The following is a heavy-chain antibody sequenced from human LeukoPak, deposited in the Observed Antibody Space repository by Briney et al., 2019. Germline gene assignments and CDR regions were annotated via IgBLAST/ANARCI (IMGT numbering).Heavy chain of an antibody. CDR3: ARDSVAGTGGFDY. J-gene: IGHJ4*02. Sequence: SETLSLTCTVSGGSISSYYWSWIRQPPGNGLKWMGEIASSGSTNYNPSLKSRVTISVDTSKNQFSLKLSSVTAADTAVYYCARDSVAGTGGFDYWGQGTLVTVSS. D-gene: IGHD6-19*01. CDR2: IASSGST. V-gene: IGHV4-59*01. CDR1: GGSISSYY.